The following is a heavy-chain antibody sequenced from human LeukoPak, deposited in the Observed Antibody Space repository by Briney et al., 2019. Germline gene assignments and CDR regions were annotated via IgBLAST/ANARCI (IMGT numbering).Heavy chain of an antibody. Sequence: GGSLRLSCAASGFSVSSNYVSWVRQAPGKGLEWVSGISDSGGSTFYADSVKGRFTISRDNSKNILYLQMNSLRADDTAVYYCAKVSESNYDILTGYYTPYYFDYWGQGTLVTVSS. V-gene: IGHV3-23*01. D-gene: IGHD3-9*01. CDR3: AKVSESNYDILTGYYTPYYFDY. CDR1: GFSVSSNY. J-gene: IGHJ4*02. CDR2: ISDSGGST.